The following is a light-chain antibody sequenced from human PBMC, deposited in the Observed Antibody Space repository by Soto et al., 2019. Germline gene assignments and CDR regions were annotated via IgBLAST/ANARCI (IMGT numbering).Light chain of an antibody. CDR3: QHYGSSPPIT. Sequence: DIVMTQSPLSLPVTPGEPASISCRSSQSVSSNYLAWYQQKPGQAPRLLIYGASSRATGIPDRFSGSGSGPDFTLIISRVEPEDFAVYFCQHYGSSPPITFGQGTRLEIK. CDR1: QSVSSNY. J-gene: IGKJ5*01. V-gene: IGKV3-20*01. CDR2: GAS.